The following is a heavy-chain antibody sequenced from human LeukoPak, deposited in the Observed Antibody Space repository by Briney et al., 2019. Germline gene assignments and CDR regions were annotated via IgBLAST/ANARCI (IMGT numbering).Heavy chain of an antibody. D-gene: IGHD3-10*01. Sequence: SETLSLTCAVSGGSLSSYYWAWIRQPPGKDLEWIGYIYYSGGANYIPSLKSRVTISVDTSKNQFSLKLTSVTAADTAIYYCARQPVGSYCFDYWGQGALVTVSS. V-gene: IGHV4-59*08. CDR2: IYYSGGA. CDR1: GGSLSSYY. CDR3: ARQPVGSYCFDY. J-gene: IGHJ4*02.